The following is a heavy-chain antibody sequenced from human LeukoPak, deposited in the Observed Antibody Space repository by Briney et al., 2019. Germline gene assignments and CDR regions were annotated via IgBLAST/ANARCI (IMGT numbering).Heavy chain of an antibody. Sequence: EASVKVSCKASGYTFTSYGISWVRQAPGQGLEWMGWISAYNGNTNYAQKLQGRVTMTTDTSTSTAYMELRSLRSDDTAVYYCARANWNGGFYYYYYYMDVWGKGTTVTISS. CDR2: ISAYNGNT. D-gene: IGHD1-20*01. V-gene: IGHV1-18*01. CDR1: GYTFTSYG. CDR3: ARANWNGGFYYYYYYMDV. J-gene: IGHJ6*03.